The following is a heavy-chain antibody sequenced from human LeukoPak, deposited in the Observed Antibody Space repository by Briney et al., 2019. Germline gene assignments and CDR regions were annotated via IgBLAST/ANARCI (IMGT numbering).Heavy chain of an antibody. CDR2: IYYSGST. D-gene: IGHD2-2*02. CDR3: ARVAFCNGTSCYTNWFDP. V-gene: IGHV4-59*01. Sequence: SETLSLTCTVSGGSISSYYWSWIRQPPGKGLEWIGYIYYSGSTNYNPSLKSRVTISVATSKNQLSLKLSSVTAADTAVYCCARVAFCNGTSCYTNWFDPWGQGTLVTVSS. CDR1: GGSISSYY. J-gene: IGHJ5*02.